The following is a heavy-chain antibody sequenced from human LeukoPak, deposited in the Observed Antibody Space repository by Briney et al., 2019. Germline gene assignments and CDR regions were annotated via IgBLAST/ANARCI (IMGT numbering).Heavy chain of an antibody. J-gene: IGHJ5*02. CDR1: GFTFSRHW. Sequence: GGSLRLSCAASGFTFSRHWMHWVRQAPGKGLVWVSRSNSDGSSTNYADSVKGRFTISRDNAKNTLYLQMNSLRAEDTAVYYCARDIRNSLDPWGQGTLVTVSS. V-gene: IGHV3-74*01. CDR3: ARDIRNSLDP. D-gene: IGHD4-23*01. CDR2: SNSDGSST.